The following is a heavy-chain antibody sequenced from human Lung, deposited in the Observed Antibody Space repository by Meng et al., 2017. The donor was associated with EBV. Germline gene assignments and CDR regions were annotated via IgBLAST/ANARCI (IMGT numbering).Heavy chain of an antibody. CDR1: GGSISSGGYS. V-gene: IGHV4-30-2*01. D-gene: IGHD5-18*01. CDR3: ARAVDTGYFDY. Sequence: HLQPQTSGSGLVKPSQTLSFPCAVSGGSISSGGYSWSWIRQPPGKGLEWIGYIYHSGSTYYNPSLKSRVTISVDRSKNQFSLKLSVVTAADTAVYYCARAVDTGYFDYWGQGTLVTVSS. J-gene: IGHJ4*02. CDR2: IYHSGST.